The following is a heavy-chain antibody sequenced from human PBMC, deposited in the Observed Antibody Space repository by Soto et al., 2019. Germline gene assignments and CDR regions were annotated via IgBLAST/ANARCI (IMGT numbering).Heavy chain of an antibody. CDR3: ARVPVLNYCSRTSCLSYFAS. CDR1: GVTFNRYV. CDR2: INSNGERT. J-gene: IGHJ4*02. V-gene: IGHV3-23*01. D-gene: IGHD2-2*01. Sequence: GCKRIAGVSCGVTFNRYVMSGVRKTKRKGLEWVATINSNGERTYYADSVKGRVTVYRDKCKRTRYLKMNSLRAEETSVYDSARVPVLNYCSRTSCLSYFASWGQGALVPVSP.